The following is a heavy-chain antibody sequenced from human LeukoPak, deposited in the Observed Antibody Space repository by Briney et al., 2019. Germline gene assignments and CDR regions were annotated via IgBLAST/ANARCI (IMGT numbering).Heavy chain of an antibody. CDR3: AREDGWFGELCWFDP. CDR1: GFTFSSYW. V-gene: IGHV3-7*01. Sequence: PGGSLRLSCAASGFTFSSYWMSWVRQAPGKGLEWVANIKQDGSEKYYVDSVKGRFTISRDNAKNSLYLQMNSLRAEDTAVYYCAREDGWFGELCWFDPWGQGTLVTVSS. D-gene: IGHD3-10*01. J-gene: IGHJ5*02. CDR2: IKQDGSEK.